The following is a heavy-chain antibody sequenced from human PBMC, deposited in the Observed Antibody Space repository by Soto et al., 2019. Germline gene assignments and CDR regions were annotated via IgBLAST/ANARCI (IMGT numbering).Heavy chain of an antibody. CDR3: AREGSIAVAGRGFYFDY. J-gene: IGHJ4*02. D-gene: IGHD6-19*01. CDR2: INPNSGGT. V-gene: IGHV1-2*04. CDR1: GYTFTGYY. Sequence: AASVKVSCKASGYTFTGYYMHWVRQAPGQGLEWMGWINPNSGGTNYAQKFQGWVTMTRDTSISTAYMELSRLRSDDTAVYYCAREGSIAVAGRGFYFDYWGQGTLVTVSS.